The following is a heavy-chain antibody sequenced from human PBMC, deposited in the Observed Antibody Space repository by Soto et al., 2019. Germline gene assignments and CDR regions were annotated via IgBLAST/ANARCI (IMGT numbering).Heavy chain of an antibody. CDR3: AKNGQWLATPPEA. CDR2: ITDSGYTA. J-gene: IGHJ4*02. CDR1: GFSFVTFV. D-gene: IGHD6-19*01. Sequence: PGGALRLAGAGSGFSFVTFVMTWFRQAPGWGLEWVASITDSGYTASYAETVEGRFTVSRDNSKNKLHLQMNDLRAEDTATYYCAKNGQWLATPPEAWGQGTLVTVSS. V-gene: IGHV3-23*01.